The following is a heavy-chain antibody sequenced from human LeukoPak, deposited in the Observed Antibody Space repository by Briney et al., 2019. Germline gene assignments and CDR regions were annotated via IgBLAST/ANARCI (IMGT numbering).Heavy chain of an antibody. Sequence: GASVKVSCKASGYTFTDYFIHWVRQAPGQGLEWMGWINPNIGDASYAQKFQDRVTMTRDRSINTAYMELSSLTSDDTAVYYCARMALDGGDSIGFDSWGQGTLVTVSS. CDR2: INPNIGDA. V-gene: IGHV1-2*02. J-gene: IGHJ5*01. CDR1: GYTFTDYF. D-gene: IGHD2-21*02. CDR3: ARMALDGGDSIGFDS.